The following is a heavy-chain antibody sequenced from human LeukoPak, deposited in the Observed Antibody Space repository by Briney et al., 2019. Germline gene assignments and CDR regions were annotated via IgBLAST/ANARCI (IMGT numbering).Heavy chain of an antibody. Sequence: GGSLRLSCAASGFTFSSYAMSWVRQAPGKGLEWVSSISAGGVSTYYADSVKGRFSISRDNSKNTLYLQMNSLRAEDTAVYYCAKSGSGSYLRWFDPWGQGTLITVSS. CDR2: ISAGGVST. J-gene: IGHJ5*02. V-gene: IGHV3-23*01. CDR3: AKSGSGSYLRWFDP. D-gene: IGHD3-10*01. CDR1: GFTFSSYA.